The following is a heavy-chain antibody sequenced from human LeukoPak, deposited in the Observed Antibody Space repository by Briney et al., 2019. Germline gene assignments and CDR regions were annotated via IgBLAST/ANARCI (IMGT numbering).Heavy chain of an antibody. Sequence: SETLSLTCTVSGYSISSGYYWGWIRQPPGKGLEWIGSIYHSGSTYYNPSLKSRVTISVDTSKNQFSLRLTSVTATDTAVYYCARLNKPGWFDPWGQGTLVTVSS. D-gene: IGHD1-14*01. CDR2: IYHSGST. CDR3: ARLNKPGWFDP. J-gene: IGHJ5*02. CDR1: GYSISSGYY. V-gene: IGHV4-38-2*02.